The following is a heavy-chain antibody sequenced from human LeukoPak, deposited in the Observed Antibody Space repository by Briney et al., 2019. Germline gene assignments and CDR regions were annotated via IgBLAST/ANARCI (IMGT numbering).Heavy chain of an antibody. J-gene: IGHJ4*02. Sequence: SETLSLTCTVSGGSISSSSYYWGWIRQPPGKGLEWIGYISYSESTNYNPSLKSRVTISFDTSKNQFSLKLSSVTAADTAVYYCARVTRPWINFDYWGQGTLVTVSS. D-gene: IGHD3-3*01. CDR2: ISYSEST. CDR3: ARVTRPWINFDY. CDR1: GGSISSSSYY. V-gene: IGHV4-61*05.